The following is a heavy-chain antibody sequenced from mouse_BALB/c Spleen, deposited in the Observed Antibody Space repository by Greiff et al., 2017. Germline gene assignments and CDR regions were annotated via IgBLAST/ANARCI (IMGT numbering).Heavy chain of an antibody. CDR3: ARSDGTGAWLAY. V-gene: IGHV1-54*01. CDR1: GYAFTNYL. J-gene: IGHJ3*01. D-gene: IGHD4-1*01. CDR2: INPGSGGT. Sequence: QVQLQQSGAELVRPGTSVKVSCKASGYAFTNYLIEWVKQRPGQGLEWIVVINPGSGGTNYNEKFKGKATLTADKSSSTAYMQLSSLTSDDSAVYFCARSDGTGAWLAYWGQGTLVTVSA.